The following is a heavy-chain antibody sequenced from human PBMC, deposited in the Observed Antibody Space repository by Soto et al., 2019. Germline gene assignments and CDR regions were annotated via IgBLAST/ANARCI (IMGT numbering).Heavy chain of an antibody. V-gene: IGHV1-46*03. J-gene: IGHJ6*02. CDR3: AWAAMVTGYYYYGMDV. Sequence: ASLKVSCKASGYTFTSYYMHWVRQAPGQGLEWMGIINPSGGSTSYAQKFQGRVTMTRDTSTSTVYMELSSLRSEDTAVYYCAWAAMVTGYYYYGMDVWGQGTTVTVSS. CDR1: GYTFTSYY. CDR2: INPSGGST. D-gene: IGHD5-18*01.